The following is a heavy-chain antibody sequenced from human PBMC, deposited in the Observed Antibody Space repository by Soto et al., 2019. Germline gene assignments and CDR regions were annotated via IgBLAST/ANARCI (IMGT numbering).Heavy chain of an antibody. D-gene: IGHD3-22*01. V-gene: IGHV5-10-1*01. Sequence: GESLRISCQGSGCRFTSYWIILVPQIPGRGLECLRSTHPSDSYTNYSPSFQGHVTISSDKSISTAYLQWSSLKASDTGMNYCARLFNTYYYDSTNYNYHYGMDVWGQGTPVTVPS. CDR1: GCRFTSYW. CDR3: ARLFNTYYYDSTNYNYHYGMDV. J-gene: IGHJ6*02. CDR2: THPSDSYT.